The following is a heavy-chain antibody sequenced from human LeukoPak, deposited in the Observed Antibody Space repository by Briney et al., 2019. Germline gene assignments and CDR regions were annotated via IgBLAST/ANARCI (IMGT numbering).Heavy chain of an antibody. Sequence: PSETLSLTCAVSGGSISSNNWWSWVRQPPGKGLEWIGEIFHGGNTNYNPSLMSRVTVLVDKSKNQFSLRLSSVTAADTAVYYCARQPGGSIREDSSGWYEDYFDYWGQGTLVTVSS. CDR1: GGSISSNNW. D-gene: IGHD6-19*01. CDR3: ARQPGGSIREDSSGWYEDYFDY. V-gene: IGHV4-4*02. CDR2: IFHGGNT. J-gene: IGHJ4*02.